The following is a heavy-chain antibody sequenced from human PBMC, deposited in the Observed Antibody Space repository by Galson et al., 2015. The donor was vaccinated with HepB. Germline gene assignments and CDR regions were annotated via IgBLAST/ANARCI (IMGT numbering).Heavy chain of an antibody. CDR1: GFTFSSYG. Sequence: SLRLSCAASGFTFSSYGMHWVRQAPGKGLEWVAVIWYDGSNKYYADSVKGRFTISRDNSKNTLYLQMNSLRAEDTAVYYCARDKELGIFDYWGQGTLVTVSS. J-gene: IGHJ4*02. D-gene: IGHD7-27*01. CDR3: ARDKELGIFDY. V-gene: IGHV3-33*01. CDR2: IWYDGSNK.